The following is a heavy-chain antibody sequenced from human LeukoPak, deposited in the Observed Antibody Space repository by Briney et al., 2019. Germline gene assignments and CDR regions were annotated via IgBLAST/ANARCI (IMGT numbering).Heavy chain of an antibody. Sequence: GASVKVSCKASGYTFTSYGISWVRQAPGQGLEWMGWISAYNGNTNYAQKLQGRVTMTTDTSTSTAYMELRSLRSDDTAVYYCARDLTHHYDSSGYYSYFDYWGQGTLVTVSS. V-gene: IGHV1-18*01. CDR3: ARDLTHHYDSSGYYSYFDY. CDR2: ISAYNGNT. CDR1: GYTFTSYG. J-gene: IGHJ4*02. D-gene: IGHD3-22*01.